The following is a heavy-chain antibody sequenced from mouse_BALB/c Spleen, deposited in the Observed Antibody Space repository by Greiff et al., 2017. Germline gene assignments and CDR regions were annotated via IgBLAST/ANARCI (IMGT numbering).Heavy chain of an antibody. Sequence: EVQRVESGPDLVKPSQSLSLTCTVTGYSITSGYSWHWIRQFPGNKLEWMGYIHYSGSNNYNPSLKSRISITRDTSKNQFFLQLNSVTTEDTATYYCASTDYYYGSSYVWYFDVWGAGTTVTGSS. CDR1: GYSITSGYS. V-gene: IGHV3-1*02. J-gene: IGHJ1*01. CDR3: ASTDYYYGSSYVWYFDV. D-gene: IGHD1-1*01. CDR2: IHYSGSN.